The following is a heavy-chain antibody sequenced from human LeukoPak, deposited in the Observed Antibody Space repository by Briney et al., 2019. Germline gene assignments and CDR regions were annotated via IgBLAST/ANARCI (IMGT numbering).Heavy chain of an antibody. Sequence: ASVKVSCKASGYTFTSYYMHWVRQAPGQGLEWMGWINPNSGGTSYAQKFQGGVTMTRDTSISTAYMELSRLRSDDTAVYYCARYYYDSSGYLSFVYWGQGTLVTVSS. D-gene: IGHD3-22*01. V-gene: IGHV1-2*02. J-gene: IGHJ4*02. CDR3: ARYYYDSSGYLSFVY. CDR1: GYTFTSYY. CDR2: INPNSGGT.